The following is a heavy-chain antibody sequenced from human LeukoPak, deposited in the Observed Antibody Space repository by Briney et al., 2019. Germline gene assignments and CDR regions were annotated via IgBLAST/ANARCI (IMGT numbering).Heavy chain of an antibody. J-gene: IGHJ4*01. V-gene: IGHV3-30*04. D-gene: IGHD6-13*01. CDR2: KPSDGGNG. CDR1: GFTFSTYG. Sequence: GGSLRLSCAGSGFTFSTYGLHWVRQAPGKGLEWVAVKPSDGGNGYYVDSVKGRFTISRDNSKNTLYLQMNDLRPEDTAVYYCARGGSQQLVLLGHDYWGHGTLVTVSS. CDR3: ARGGSQQLVLLGHDY.